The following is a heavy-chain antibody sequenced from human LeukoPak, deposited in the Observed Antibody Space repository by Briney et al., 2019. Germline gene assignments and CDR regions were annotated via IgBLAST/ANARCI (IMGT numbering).Heavy chain of an antibody. CDR3: ARGPYYYDSPYFDH. V-gene: IGHV4-59*12. J-gene: IGHJ4*02. CDR2: VYYSGST. CDR1: GGSISSYY. Sequence: TSETLSLTCTVSGGSISSYYWSWIRQPPGKGLEWIGYVYYSGSTYYNPSLKSRVTISVDTSKNQFSLKLSSVTVADTAVYYCARGPYYYDSPYFDHWGQGTLVTVSS. D-gene: IGHD3-22*01.